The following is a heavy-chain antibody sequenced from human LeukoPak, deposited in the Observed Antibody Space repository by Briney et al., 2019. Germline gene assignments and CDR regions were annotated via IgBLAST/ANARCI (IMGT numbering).Heavy chain of an antibody. CDR3: ANEPDYDILTGYWGD. V-gene: IGHV3-23*01. CDR1: GFTFSSYA. J-gene: IGHJ4*02. Sequence: GGSLRLSCAASGFTFSSYAMSWVRQAPGKGLEWVSAISGSGGSTYYADSVKGRFTIFRDNSKNTLYLQMNSLRAEDTAVYYCANEPDYDILTGYWGDWGQGTLVTVSS. D-gene: IGHD3-9*01. CDR2: ISGSGGST.